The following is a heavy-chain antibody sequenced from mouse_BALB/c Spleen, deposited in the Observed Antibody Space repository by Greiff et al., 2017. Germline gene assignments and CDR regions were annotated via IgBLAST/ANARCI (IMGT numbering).Heavy chain of an antibody. CDR1: GYTFTSYW. V-gene: IGHV1S81*02. Sequence: QVQLQQSGAELVKPGASVKLSCKASGYTFTSYWMHWVKQRPGQGLEWIGEINPSNGRTNYNEKFKSKATLTVDKSSSTAYMQLSSLTSEDSAVYYCARWGYDAAWFAYWGQGTLVTVSA. CDR3: ARWGYDAAWFAY. D-gene: IGHD2-2*01. CDR2: INPSNGRT. J-gene: IGHJ3*01.